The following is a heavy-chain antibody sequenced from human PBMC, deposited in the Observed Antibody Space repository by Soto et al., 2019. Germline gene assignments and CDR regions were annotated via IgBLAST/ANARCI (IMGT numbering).Heavy chain of an antibody. D-gene: IGHD2-21*02. Sequence: EVQLVESGGGLVKPGGSLRLSCAASGFTFSSYTMKWVRQAPGKGLEWVASISSSYYIKYADSVKGRFTISRDNAKNSLYLQMNSLRAEHTAVYYCARGDVVVLTATSNFDYWGQGTLVTVSS. CDR1: GFTFSSYT. CDR2: ISSSYYI. V-gene: IGHV3-21*01. J-gene: IGHJ4*02. CDR3: ARGDVVVLTATSNFDY.